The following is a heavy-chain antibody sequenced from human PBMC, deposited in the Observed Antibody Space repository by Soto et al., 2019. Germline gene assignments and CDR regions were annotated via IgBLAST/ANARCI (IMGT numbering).Heavy chain of an antibody. J-gene: IGHJ4*02. CDR3: AKEFSHLSRGSFDS. CDR2: ITGSGDTA. D-gene: IGHD3-10*01. CDR1: GFTFSSYA. Sequence: EVQLLESGGGLVQPGGSLRLYCAAFGFTFSSYAMNWVRRAPGKGLEWVSGITGSGDTAFYADSVKGRFTVSRDNSRDTLFLQMNSLRAEDTAVYYCAKEFSHLSRGSFDSWGQGTLVTVSS. V-gene: IGHV3-23*01.